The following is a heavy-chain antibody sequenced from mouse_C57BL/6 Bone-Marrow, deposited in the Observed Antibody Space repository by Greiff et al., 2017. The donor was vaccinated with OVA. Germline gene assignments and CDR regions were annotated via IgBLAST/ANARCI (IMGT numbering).Heavy chain of an antibody. CDR2: IYWDDDK. CDR3: ARGYYYGSSPLAY. D-gene: IGHD1-1*01. J-gene: IGHJ3*01. CDR1: GFSLSTSGMG. V-gene: IGHV8-12*01. Sequence: QVTLKVSGPGILQSSQTLSLSCSFSGFSLSTSGMGVSWIRQPSGQGLEWLAHIYWDDDKRYHPFLKRRLTISKDTARNQVFLKITRVDTADTATYYCARGYYYGSSPLAYWGQGTLVTVSA.